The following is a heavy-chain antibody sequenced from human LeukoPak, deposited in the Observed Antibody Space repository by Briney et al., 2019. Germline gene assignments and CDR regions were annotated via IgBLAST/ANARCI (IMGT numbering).Heavy chain of an antibody. J-gene: IGHJ4*02. CDR1: GFTFSSYE. D-gene: IGHD2-2*01. V-gene: IGHV3-48*03. CDR2: ISSSGSTI. Sequence: GGSLRLSCAASGFTFSSYEMNWVRQAPGKGLEWVSYISSSGSTIYYADSVKGRFTISRDNAKNSLYLQMNSLRAEDTAVYYCARETDSTLFDYWGQGTLVTVSS. CDR3: ARETDSTLFDY.